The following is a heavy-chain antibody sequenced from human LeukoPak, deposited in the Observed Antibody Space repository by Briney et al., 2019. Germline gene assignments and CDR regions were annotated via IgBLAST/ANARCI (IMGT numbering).Heavy chain of an antibody. CDR1: GASLSKYD. D-gene: IGHD4/OR15-4a*01. CDR2: IYYSGYT. V-gene: IGHV4-59*08. J-gene: IGHJ4*02. CDR3: ARLGYSANYPDY. Sequence: SETLSLTCNVSGASLSKYDWTWIRQPPGKALEFIGYIYYSGYTNYSPSLKSRLTMSRDTSKNQFSLRLTSVTATDTAVYYCARLGYSANYPDYWGQGTLVVVSS.